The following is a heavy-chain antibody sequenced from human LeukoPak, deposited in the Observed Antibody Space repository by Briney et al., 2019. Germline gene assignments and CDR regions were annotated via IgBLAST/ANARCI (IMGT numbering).Heavy chain of an antibody. V-gene: IGHV4-39*07. Sequence: PSETLSLTCTVSGGSISSSNYYWGWIRQPPGKGLECIGSVYYSGNTYYNPSLKSRVTISVDTSKNQFSLKLSSVTAADTAVYYCARDGEYSSPPVTWFDPWGQGTLVTVSS. CDR3: ARDGEYSSPPVTWFDP. CDR2: VYYSGNT. J-gene: IGHJ5*02. D-gene: IGHD6-6*01. CDR1: GGSISSSNYY.